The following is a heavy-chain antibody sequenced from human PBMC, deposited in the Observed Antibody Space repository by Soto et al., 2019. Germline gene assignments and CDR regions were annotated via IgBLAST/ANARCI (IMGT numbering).Heavy chain of an antibody. V-gene: IGHV1-18*01. D-gene: IGHD3-16*02. CDR2: INTYNGKT. CDR3: AAGFITCGGVFVNY. J-gene: IGHJ4*02. CDR1: GNTFSPYG. Sequence: QVHLVQSGAEVKKPGASVKVSCKASGNTFSPYGINWVRQAPGRGLEWMGWINTYNGKTDYAHKVQGRVTMTTDTSTHTADLDLTSLRSDDTAVYSCAAGFITCGGVFVNYWGQGTLVTAS.